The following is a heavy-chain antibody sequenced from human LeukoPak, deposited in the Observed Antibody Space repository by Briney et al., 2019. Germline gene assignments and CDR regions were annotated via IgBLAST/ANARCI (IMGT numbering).Heavy chain of an antibody. CDR2: IYTSGSP. J-gene: IGHJ4*02. CDR1: ARSLSDSY. Sequence: SETLSLTCTLSARSLSDSYWSWIRPPAGKGLEWIGRIYTSGSPNYNPTLKRRVPLPVDTSKNQFSLDLTSVTAADAAVYYCARDCSGGTCYLGVLDYWGQGILVTVSS. CDR3: ARDCSGGTCYLGVLDY. D-gene: IGHD2-15*01. V-gene: IGHV4-4*07.